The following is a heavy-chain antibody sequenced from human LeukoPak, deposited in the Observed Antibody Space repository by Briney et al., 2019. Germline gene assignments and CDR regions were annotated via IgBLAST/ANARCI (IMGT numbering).Heavy chain of an antibody. Sequence: GGSLRLSCAGSGFSFSSYGMHWVRQAPGKGLEWMAFIRSDGSNKYYADSVKGRFTISRDNSKNTLYLQMNSLRAEDTAVYYCARILDSAWGELGYWGQGTLATVSS. CDR3: ARILDSAWGELGY. J-gene: IGHJ4*02. CDR1: GFSFSSYG. CDR2: IRSDGSNK. V-gene: IGHV3-30*02. D-gene: IGHD6-19*01.